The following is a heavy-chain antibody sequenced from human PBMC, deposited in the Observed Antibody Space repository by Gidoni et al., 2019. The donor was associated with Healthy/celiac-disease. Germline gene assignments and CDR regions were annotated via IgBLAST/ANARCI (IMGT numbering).Heavy chain of an antibody. Sequence: EVQLVESGGGLVKPGGSLRLSCAASGFTFSNAWMSWVRQAPGKGLEWVGRIKSKTDGGTTDYAAPVKGRFTISRDDSKNTLYLQMNSLKTEDTAVYYCTTGTYYYDSSGYYSHADYWGQGTLVTVSS. V-gene: IGHV3-15*01. D-gene: IGHD3-22*01. J-gene: IGHJ4*02. CDR3: TTGTYYYDSSGYYSHADY. CDR2: IKSKTDGGTT. CDR1: GFTFSNAW.